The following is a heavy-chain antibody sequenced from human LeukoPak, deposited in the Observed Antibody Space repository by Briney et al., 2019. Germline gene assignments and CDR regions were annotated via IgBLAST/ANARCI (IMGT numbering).Heavy chain of an antibody. V-gene: IGHV3-74*01. CDR2: INSDGSST. CDR3: ARAPSGLAVAGTR. J-gene: IGHJ4*02. D-gene: IGHD6-19*01. CDR1: GFTFSSYW. Sequence: GGSLRLSCAASGFTFSSYWMHWVRQAPGKGLVWVSRINSDGSSTSYADSVKGRFTISRDNAKNTLYLQMNSLRAEDTAVYYCARAPSGLAVAGTRWGQGTLVTVSS.